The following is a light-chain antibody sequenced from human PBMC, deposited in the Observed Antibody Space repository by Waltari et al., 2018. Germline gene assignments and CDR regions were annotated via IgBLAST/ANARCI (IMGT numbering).Light chain of an antibody. CDR3: QHYYTAPLT. V-gene: IGKV4-1*01. J-gene: IGKJ4*01. Sequence: DIVMTQSPDSLAVSLGERATINCKYSQSVLSSSNNKNYLAWYQQKPGQPPKLLIYWASTRESGVPDRFSGSGSGTDFTLTISSLQAEDVAVYYCQHYYTAPLTFGGGTKVEIK. CDR1: QSVLSSSNNKNY. CDR2: WAS.